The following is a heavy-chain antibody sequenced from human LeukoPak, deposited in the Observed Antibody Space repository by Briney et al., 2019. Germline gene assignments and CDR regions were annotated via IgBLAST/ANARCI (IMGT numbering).Heavy chain of an antibody. CDR3: ANGYYYGSGSYYKEAFDI. D-gene: IGHD3-10*01. CDR2: ISYDGSNK. J-gene: IGHJ3*02. CDR1: GFTFSNYG. Sequence: GGSLRLSCAASGFTFSNYGMHWVRQAPGKGLEWVVVISYDGSNKYYADSVKGRFTISRDNSKNTLYLQMNSLRAEDTAVYCCANGYYYGSGSYYKEAFDIWGQGTMVTVSS. V-gene: IGHV3-30*18.